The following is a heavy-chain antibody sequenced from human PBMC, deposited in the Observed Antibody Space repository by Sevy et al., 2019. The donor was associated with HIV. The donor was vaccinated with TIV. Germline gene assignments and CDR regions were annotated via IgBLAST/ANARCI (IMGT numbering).Heavy chain of an antibody. CDR3: AKAGGINWFYYYYGMDV. CDR2: ISGFGDKT. J-gene: IGHJ6*02. V-gene: IGHV3-23*01. D-gene: IGHD1-1*01. CDR1: GVTCSDYA. Sequence: GGSLRLSCAVSGVTCSDYAMSWVRQAPGKGLEWVSFISGFGDKTYYADSVRRRFTISRDNSKNTLHRQMNSLRAEDTAVYYCAKAGGINWFYYYYGMDVWGQGTTVTVSS.